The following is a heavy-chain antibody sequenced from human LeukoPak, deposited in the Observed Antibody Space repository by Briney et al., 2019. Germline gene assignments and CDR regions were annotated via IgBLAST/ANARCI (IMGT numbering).Heavy chain of an antibody. CDR3: ATTGDDRERHYRVRVYNWFDP. Sequence: PSETLSLTCTVSGGSISSSSYYWGWIRQPPGKGLEWIGSVSQSEGAYYNPSLKSRVSISVDTSNNQFSLKLASVTAADTALYFCATTGDDRERHYRVRVYNWFDPWGQGTLVTVSS. D-gene: IGHD3-16*01. J-gene: IGHJ5*02. CDR2: VSQSEGA. CDR1: GGSISSSSYY. V-gene: IGHV4-39*01.